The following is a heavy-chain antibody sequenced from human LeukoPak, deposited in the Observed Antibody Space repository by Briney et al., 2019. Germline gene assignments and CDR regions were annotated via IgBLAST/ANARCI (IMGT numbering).Heavy chain of an antibody. Sequence: GGSLRLSCVASGFTFSSYNMNWVRQAPGKGLEWVSGINWNGGSTGYADSVKGRFTISRDNAKNSLYLQMNSLRAEDTALYYCARDPPTWELPGDYWGQGTLVTVSS. CDR3: ARDPPTWELPGDY. J-gene: IGHJ4*02. D-gene: IGHD1-26*01. CDR1: GFTFSSYN. V-gene: IGHV3-20*04. CDR2: INWNGGST.